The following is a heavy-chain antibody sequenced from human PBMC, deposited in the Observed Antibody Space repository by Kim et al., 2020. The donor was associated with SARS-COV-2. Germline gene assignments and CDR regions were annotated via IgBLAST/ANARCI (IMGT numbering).Heavy chain of an antibody. J-gene: IGHJ6*01. Sequence: SETLCLTCTVSGGSISSSSCYWGWIRQPTGKGLEWIGSIYYSGNTYYNPSLKSRVTITVDTSKNQFPLKLSPVTAADTAGYYCAKGAVVRAPLWYYFYG. CDR1: GGSISSSSCY. CDR2: IYYSGNT. D-gene: IGHD3-10*01. V-gene: IGHV4-39*06. CDR3: AKGAVVRAPLWYYFYG.